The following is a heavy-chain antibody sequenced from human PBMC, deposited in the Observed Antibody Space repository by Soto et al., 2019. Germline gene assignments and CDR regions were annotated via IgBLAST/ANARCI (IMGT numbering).Heavy chain of an antibody. CDR2: SGRVGDT. CDR1: GFTFNNND. CDR3: ARDFTAVAGTVGYNWFDP. V-gene: IGHV3-13*01. J-gene: IGHJ5*02. D-gene: IGHD6-19*01. Sequence: EVQLVESGGGLVQPGGSLRLSCAAAGFTFNNNDMHWVRQPTGKGLEWVAGSGRVGDTYYAGSVKGRFTVSRENAKNTLYLQMNSLRAEDTAVYYCARDFTAVAGTVGYNWFDPWGQGTLVTVSS.